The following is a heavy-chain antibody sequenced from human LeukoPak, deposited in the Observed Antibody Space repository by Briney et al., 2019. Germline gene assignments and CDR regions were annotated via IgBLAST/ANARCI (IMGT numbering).Heavy chain of an antibody. V-gene: IGHV1-18*01. CDR3: ARDRAVTAIFSDY. CDR1: GYTFTSHG. CDR2: ISAYNGDT. J-gene: IGHJ4*02. Sequence: ASAKVSCKASGYTFTSHGISWVRQAPEHGREWLGWISAYNGDTNYAQKLQGRVTMATDTSTNTAYMELRSLRFDDTAVYYCARDRAVTAIFSDYWGQGTLVTVSS. D-gene: IGHD2-21*02.